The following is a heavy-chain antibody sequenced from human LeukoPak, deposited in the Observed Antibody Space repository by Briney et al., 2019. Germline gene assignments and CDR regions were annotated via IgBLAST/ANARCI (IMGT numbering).Heavy chain of an antibody. CDR3: AKDRYFDWLNGYFDY. V-gene: IGHV3-23*01. Sequence: PGGSLRLSCAASGFTFSSYAMSWVRQAPGKGLEWVSAISGSGGSTYYADSVKGRFTISRDNSKNTLYLQMNSLRAEDTAVYYCAKDRYFDWLNGYFDYWGQGTLVTVSS. D-gene: IGHD3-9*01. J-gene: IGHJ4*02. CDR1: GFTFSSYA. CDR2: ISGSGGST.